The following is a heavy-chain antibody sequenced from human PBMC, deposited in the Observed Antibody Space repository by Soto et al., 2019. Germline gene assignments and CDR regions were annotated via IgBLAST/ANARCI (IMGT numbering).Heavy chain of an antibody. Sequence: GESLKISCKVSGYSFTTYWIGWVRQMPGKGLEWMGIMYPDDSDTRYSPSFQGQVTISADSSISTAYLQLSSLKASDTATYYCARQGITSAWFDYWGQGTLVTVSS. CDR3: ARQGITSAWFDY. J-gene: IGHJ4*02. CDR2: MYPDDSDT. CDR1: GYSFTTYW. V-gene: IGHV5-51*01. D-gene: IGHD6-19*01.